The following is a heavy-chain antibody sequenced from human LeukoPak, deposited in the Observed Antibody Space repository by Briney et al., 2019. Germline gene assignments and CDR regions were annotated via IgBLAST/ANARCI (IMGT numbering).Heavy chain of an antibody. D-gene: IGHD2-21*02. J-gene: IGHJ4*02. Sequence: SETLSLTCTVSGGSISSSYYYWSWIRQPPGKGLEWIGYIYYSGSTYYNPSLKSRVTISVDTSKNQFSLKLSSVTAADTAVYYCASFVVVTAIDYFDYWGQGTLVTVSS. V-gene: IGHV4-30-4*01. CDR1: GGSISSSYYY. CDR3: ASFVVVTAIDYFDY. CDR2: IYYSGST.